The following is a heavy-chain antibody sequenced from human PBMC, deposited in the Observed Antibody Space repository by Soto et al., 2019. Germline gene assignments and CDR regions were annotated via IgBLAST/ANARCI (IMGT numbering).Heavy chain of an antibody. D-gene: IGHD5-18*01. J-gene: IGHJ4*02. CDR3: ARAPFGDAAMVTNSFDY. CDR2: LSFDGNNK. Sequence: GGSLRLSCAASGFTFSNYAIHWVRQAPGKGLEWVAVLSFDGNNKHYADSVKGRFTISRDNSKNTLYLQMNSLRAEDTAVYYCARAPFGDAAMVTNSFDYWGQGTLVTVSS. CDR1: GFTFSNYA. V-gene: IGHV3-30-3*01.